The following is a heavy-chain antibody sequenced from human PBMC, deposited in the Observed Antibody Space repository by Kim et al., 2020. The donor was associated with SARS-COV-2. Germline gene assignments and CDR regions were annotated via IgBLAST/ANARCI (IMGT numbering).Heavy chain of an antibody. Sequence: GGSLRLSCVVAGPNSFDHAMHWVRQGPGKRLEWVAGIFWNSGDTGYADSVKGRFTVSRDNARNSVFLHMDSLRTEDTALYYCVKDVWSGGADVWGQGTTVTVPS. CDR1: GPNSFDHA. CDR2: IFWNSGDT. CDR3: VKDVWSGGADV. V-gene: IGHV3-9*02. J-gene: IGHJ6*02. D-gene: IGHD2-21*01.